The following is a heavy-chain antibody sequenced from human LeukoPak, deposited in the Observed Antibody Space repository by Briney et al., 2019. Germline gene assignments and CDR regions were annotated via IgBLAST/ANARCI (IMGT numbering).Heavy chain of an antibody. J-gene: IGHJ4*02. CDR2: ISAYNGNT. CDR3: ARGYCSGGSCYHDY. Sequence: ASVKVSCKASGYTFTGYAIRWVRQASGQGLEWMGWISAYNGNTNYAQKLQGRVTMTTDTSTSTAYMELRSLRSDDTAVYYCARGYCSGGSCYHDYWGQGTLVTVSS. CDR1: GYTFTGYA. D-gene: IGHD2-15*01. V-gene: IGHV1-18*04.